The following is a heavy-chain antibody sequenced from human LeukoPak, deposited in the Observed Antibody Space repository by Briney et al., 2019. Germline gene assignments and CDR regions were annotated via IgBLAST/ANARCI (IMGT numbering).Heavy chain of an antibody. CDR1: GYTFTGYY. J-gene: IGHJ6*02. V-gene: IGHV1-2*02. Sequence: ASVKVSCKASGYTFTGYYMHWVRQAPGQGLEWMGWINPNSGGTNYAQNFQGRVTMTTDTSTSTAYMELRSLTSDDTAVYYCARGIVVAGTSYHYGMDVWGQGTTVTVSS. CDR3: ARGIVVAGTSYHYGMDV. D-gene: IGHD6-19*01. CDR2: INPNSGGT.